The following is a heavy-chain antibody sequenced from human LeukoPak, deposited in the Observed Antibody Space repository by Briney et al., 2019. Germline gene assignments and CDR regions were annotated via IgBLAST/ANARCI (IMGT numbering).Heavy chain of an antibody. CDR1: GGTFSSYA. CDR3: ARDGSAY. D-gene: IGHD3-10*01. V-gene: IGHV1-69*13. CDR2: ILPMFGTA. Sequence: ASEKVSCKASGGTFSSYAISWVRQAPGQGLEWMGGILPMFGTASYAQKFQGRVTITADESTSTAYMELNSLRSEDTAVYYCARDGSAYWGQGTLVTVSS. J-gene: IGHJ4*02.